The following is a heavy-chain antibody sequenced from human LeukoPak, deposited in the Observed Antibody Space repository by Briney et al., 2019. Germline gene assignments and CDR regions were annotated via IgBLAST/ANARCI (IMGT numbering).Heavy chain of an antibody. Sequence: PGGSLRLSCAASGFTFSDYTINWVRQAPGKGLEWVAFIRYDGSNKYYADSVKGRFTISRDNSKNTLYLQMNSLRAEDTAVYYCAKELLRYFDWYVGAYFNYWGQGTLVTVSS. CDR2: IRYDGSNK. D-gene: IGHD3-9*01. CDR1: GFTFSDYT. CDR3: AKELLRYFDWYVGAYFNY. V-gene: IGHV3-30*02. J-gene: IGHJ4*02.